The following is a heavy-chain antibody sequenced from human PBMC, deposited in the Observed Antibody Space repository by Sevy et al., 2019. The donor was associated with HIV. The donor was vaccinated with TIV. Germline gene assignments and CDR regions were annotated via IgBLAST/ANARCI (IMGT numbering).Heavy chain of an antibody. CDR3: ARDVAAAEDYYYGMDV. J-gene: IGHJ6*02. Sequence: ASVKVSCKASGYTFTSYGISWVRQAPGQGLEWMGWISAYNGNTNYAQKLQGRVTMTTDRSTSTAYMELRSLRSDDTAVYYCARDVAAAEDYYYGMDVWGQGTTVTVSS. CDR1: GYTFTSYG. D-gene: IGHD6-13*01. CDR2: ISAYNGNT. V-gene: IGHV1-18*01.